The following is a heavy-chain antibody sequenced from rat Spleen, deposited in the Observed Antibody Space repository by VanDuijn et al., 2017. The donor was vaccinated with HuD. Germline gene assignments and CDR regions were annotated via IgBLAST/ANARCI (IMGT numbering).Heavy chain of an antibody. CDR3: TTNSLDA. CDR2: ISYDGGST. V-gene: IGHV5-20*01. Sequence: EVQLVESGGGLVQPGRSMKLSCAASGFTFSNYGMAWVRQAPKKGLEWVAYISYDGGSTYYRDPVKGRFTISRDNAKSTLYLQMDSLRSEDTATYYCTTNSLDAWGQGASVTVSS. J-gene: IGHJ4*01. CDR1: GFTFSNYG.